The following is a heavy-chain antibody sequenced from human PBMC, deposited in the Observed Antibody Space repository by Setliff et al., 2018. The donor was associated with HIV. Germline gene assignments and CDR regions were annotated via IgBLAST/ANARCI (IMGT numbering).Heavy chain of an antibody. V-gene: IGHV1-18*01. CDR1: GYTFTTSG. D-gene: IGHD1-1*01. CDR2: IGTYNGDT. J-gene: IGHJ4*02. Sequence: VSCKASGYTFTTSGVSWFRQAPGQGLEWMGWIGTYNGDTKFAQRFQGRVTMATDTSASTAYMELRSLRSDDTAVYFCARAIQLETFDFWGQGTLVTVSS. CDR3: ARAIQLETFDF.